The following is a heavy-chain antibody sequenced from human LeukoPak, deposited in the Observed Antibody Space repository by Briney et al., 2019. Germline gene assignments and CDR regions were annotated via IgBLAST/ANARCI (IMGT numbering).Heavy chain of an antibody. CDR1: GGTFSSYA. Sequence: SVKVSCKASGGTFSSYAISWVRQAPGQGLEWMGRIFPILGIANYAQKFQGRVTITADKSTSTAYMELSSLRSEDTAVYYCARSHRVRGVIIADYWGQGTLVTVSS. D-gene: IGHD3-10*01. J-gene: IGHJ4*02. V-gene: IGHV1-69*04. CDR3: ARSHRVRGVIIADY. CDR2: IFPILGIA.